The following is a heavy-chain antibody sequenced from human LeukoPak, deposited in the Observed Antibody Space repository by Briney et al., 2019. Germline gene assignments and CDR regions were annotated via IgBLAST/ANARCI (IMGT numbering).Heavy chain of an antibody. CDR3: AKSEGFAVTTS. D-gene: IGHD4-17*01. J-gene: IGHJ4*02. V-gene: IGHV3-48*01. Sequence: PGGSLRLSCAASGFTFSSYSMNWVRQAPGKGLEGVSYISSSSSTIYYADSVKGRFTISRDNAKNSLYLQMNSLRAEDTAVYYCAKSEGFAVTTSWGQGTLVTVSS. CDR1: GFTFSSYS. CDR2: ISSSSSTI.